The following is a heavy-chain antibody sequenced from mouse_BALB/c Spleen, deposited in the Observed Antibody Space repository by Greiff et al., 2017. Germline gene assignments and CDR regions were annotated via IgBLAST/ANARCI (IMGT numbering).Heavy chain of an antibody. J-gene: IGHJ4*01. CDR1: GFSLTSHG. CDR3: ARDHYAMDY. CDR2: IWAVGST. Sequence: VMLVEPGPGLVAPSQSPSITCTVPGFSLTSHGVHWVRQPPGKGLEWLGVIWAVGSTNYNSALMSRLSISKDNSKSQVFLKMNSLQTGDTAMYYCARDHYAMDYWGQGTSVTVSS. V-gene: IGHV2-9*02.